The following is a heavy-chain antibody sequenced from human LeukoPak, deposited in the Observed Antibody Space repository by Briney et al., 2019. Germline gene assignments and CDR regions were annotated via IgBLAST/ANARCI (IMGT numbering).Heavy chain of an antibody. Sequence: GGSLRLPGPPSEFTFSTYSINWVRQAPGKGLEGVSYITSSSRYTYYADSVKGRFTISRDNAKNSLFLQMNSLRVEDSAVYYCARGSGGTLENYYYRMDVWGKGTTVTVSS. J-gene: IGHJ6*04. D-gene: IGHD2-15*01. CDR1: EFTFSTYS. CDR2: ITSSSRYT. V-gene: IGHV3-21*01. CDR3: ARGSGGTLENYYYRMDV.